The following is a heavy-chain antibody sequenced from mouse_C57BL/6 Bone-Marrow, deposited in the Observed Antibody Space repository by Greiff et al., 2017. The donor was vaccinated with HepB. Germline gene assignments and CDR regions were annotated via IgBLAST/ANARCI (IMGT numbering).Heavy chain of an antibody. Sequence: QVQLQQSGAELARPGASVKLSCKASGYTFTSYGISWVKQRTGQGLEWIGEIYPRSGNTYYNEKFKGKATLTADKSSSTAYMELRSLTSEDSAVYFCARGGTTVEKESGFAYWGQGTLVTVSA. CDR2: IYPRSGNT. CDR3: ARGGTTVEKESGFAY. CDR1: GYTFTSYG. V-gene: IGHV1-81*01. D-gene: IGHD1-1*01. J-gene: IGHJ3*01.